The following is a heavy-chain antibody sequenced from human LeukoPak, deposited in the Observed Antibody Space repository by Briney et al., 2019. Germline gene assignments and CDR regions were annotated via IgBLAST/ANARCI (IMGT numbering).Heavy chain of an antibody. D-gene: IGHD6-19*01. CDR1: GFTFSSYA. CDR2: ISYDGSNK. J-gene: IGHJ4*02. CDR3: VAGTWADY. Sequence: QAGGSLRLSCAASGFTFSSYAMHWVRQAPGKGLEWVAVISYDGSNKYYADSVKGRFTISRDNSKNTLYLQMNSLRAEDTVVYRAVAGTWADYWGQGTLVTASS. V-gene: IGHV3-30-3*01.